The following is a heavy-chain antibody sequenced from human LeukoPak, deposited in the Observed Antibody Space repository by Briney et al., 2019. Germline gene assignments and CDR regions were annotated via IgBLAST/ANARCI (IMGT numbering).Heavy chain of an antibody. V-gene: IGHV3-23*01. J-gene: IGHJ4*02. D-gene: IGHD3-3*01. CDR1: GFTFSSYA. CDR3: AKQRSEAIFGVVLDY. Sequence: GGSLRLSYAASGFTFSSYAMSWVRQAPGKGLEWVSAISGSGGSTYYADSVKGRFTISRDNSKNTLYLQMNSLRAEDTAVYYCAKQRSEAIFGVVLDYWGQGTLVTVSS. CDR2: ISGSGGST.